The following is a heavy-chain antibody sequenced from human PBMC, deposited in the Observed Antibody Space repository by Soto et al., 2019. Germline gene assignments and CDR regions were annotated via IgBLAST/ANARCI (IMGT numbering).Heavy chain of an antibody. CDR2: IIPIFGTA. CDR3: ARGWGYDSTDYYYAY. J-gene: IGHJ4*02. CDR1: GGSFNRHT. Sequence: QVQLVQSGAEVRKPGSSVRVSCKASGGSFNRHTISWVRQAPGQGLEWMGGIIPIFGTANHAQKFQGRVTIIADESTSTGYRELSSLRSDDTAIYYCARGWGYDSTDYYYAYWGQGTLVIVSS. V-gene: IGHV1-69*01. D-gene: IGHD3-22*01.